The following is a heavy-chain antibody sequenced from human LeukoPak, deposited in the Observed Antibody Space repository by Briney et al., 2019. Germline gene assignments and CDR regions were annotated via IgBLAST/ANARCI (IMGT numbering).Heavy chain of an antibody. CDR1: GFTFSSYS. CDR2: ISSSSSYI. Sequence: PGGSLRLSCAASGFTFSSYSMNWVRQAPGKGLEWVSSISSSSSYIYYADSVKGRFTISRDNAKDSLYLHINSLRAEDAAVYYCTREPLDYWGQGTLVTVSS. V-gene: IGHV3-21*01. CDR3: TREPLDY. J-gene: IGHJ4*02.